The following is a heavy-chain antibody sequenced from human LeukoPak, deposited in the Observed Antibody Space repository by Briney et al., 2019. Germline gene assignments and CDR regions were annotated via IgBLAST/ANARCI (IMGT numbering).Heavy chain of an antibody. V-gene: IGHV4-59*08. Sequence: SETLSLTCSVSGASISDSYWTWIRQPPGKTLEWIGYIYYTGDNGYNPSLKSRVTMSVDTSKSHLSLKLTSVTAADTAVYYCARFTARAREIDYWGQGILVTVSS. CDR1: GASISDSY. CDR3: ARFTARAREIDY. CDR2: IYYTGDN. J-gene: IGHJ4*02. D-gene: IGHD6-6*01.